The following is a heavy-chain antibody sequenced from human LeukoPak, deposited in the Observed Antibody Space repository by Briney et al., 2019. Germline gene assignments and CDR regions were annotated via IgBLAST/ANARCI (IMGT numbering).Heavy chain of an antibody. CDR1: GGTFSSCA. D-gene: IGHD2-2*01. CDR2: IIPIFGTA. Sequence: VASVKVSCKASGGTFSSCAISWVRQAPGQGLEWMGGIIPIFGTANYAQKFQGRVTITADESTSTAYMELSSLRSEDTAVYYCARYCSSTSCPISDWGQGTLVTVSS. V-gene: IGHV1-69*13. CDR3: ARYCSSTSCPISD. J-gene: IGHJ4*02.